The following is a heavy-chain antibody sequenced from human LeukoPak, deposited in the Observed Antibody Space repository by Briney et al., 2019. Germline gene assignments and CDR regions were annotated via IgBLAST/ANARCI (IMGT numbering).Heavy chain of an antibody. D-gene: IGHD3-3*01. V-gene: IGHV1-18*01. CDR1: GYTFTNYG. J-gene: IGHJ6*03. CDR2: ISAYNGNT. Sequence: GASVKVSCKASGYTFTNYGISWVRQAPGQGLEWMAWISAYNGNTNYGKKLQGRVTMTTDTSTSTAYMELRSLRSDDTAVYYCARDRYDFWSGQGNYYMDVWGKGTTVTVSS. CDR3: ARDRYDFWSGQGNYYMDV.